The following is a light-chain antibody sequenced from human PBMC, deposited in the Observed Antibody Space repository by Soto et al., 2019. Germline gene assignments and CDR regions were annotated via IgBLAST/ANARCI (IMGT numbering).Light chain of an antibody. J-gene: IGKJ2*01. CDR1: QNINNY. Sequence: DIQMTQSPSSLSASVGDRVTITCRASQNINNYLNWYQQKSGKAPQVVMYVASSLQSGVTSRFTGGGSGTDFNFTITSLLPEESRTYYCQQSYSVPPTFGPGTKLEIK. CDR3: QQSYSVPPT. CDR2: VAS. V-gene: IGKV1-39*01.